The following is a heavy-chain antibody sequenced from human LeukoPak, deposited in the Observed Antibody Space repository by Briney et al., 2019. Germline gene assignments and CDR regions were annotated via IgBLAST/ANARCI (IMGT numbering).Heavy chain of an antibody. CDR1: GFTFSSYW. CDR2: IKQDGSEK. D-gene: IGHD4-11*01. V-gene: IGHV3-7*01. Sequence: GGSLRLSCAASGFTFSSYWMSWVRQAPGKGLEWVANIKQDGSEKYYVDSVKGRFTISRNNAKNSLYLQMNRLRAEDPGVYYCARYGGSNHVAYWGQGTMVTVSS. J-gene: IGHJ4*02. CDR3: ARYGGSNHVAY.